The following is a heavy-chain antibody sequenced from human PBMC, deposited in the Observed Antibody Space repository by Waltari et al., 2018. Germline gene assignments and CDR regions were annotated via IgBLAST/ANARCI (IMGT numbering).Heavy chain of an antibody. CDR3: ARDPPPGIAASYGMDV. V-gene: IGHV1-2*02. CDR2: INPNSGGT. D-gene: IGHD6-13*01. J-gene: IGHJ6*02. Sequence: QVQLVQSGAEVKKPGASVKVSCKASGYTFTSYYMHWVRQAPGQGLEWMGWINPNSGGTNYAQKFQGRVTMTRDTSISTAYMELSRLRSDDTAVYYCARDPPPGIAASYGMDVWGQGTTVTVS. CDR1: GYTFTSYY.